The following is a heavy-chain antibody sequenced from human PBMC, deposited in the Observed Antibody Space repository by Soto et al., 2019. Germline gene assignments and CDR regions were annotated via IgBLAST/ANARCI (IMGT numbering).Heavy chain of an antibody. D-gene: IGHD1-1*01. Sequence: QVQLVESGGGVVQPGRSLRLSSAASGFTFSSYGMHWVRQAPGKGLEWVAVISYDGSNKYYADSVKGRFTISRDNSKNTLYLPMNSLRVEDTAVYYCAKDRGGNQMLIDYWGQGTLVTVSS. J-gene: IGHJ4*02. CDR3: AKDRGGNQMLIDY. CDR1: GFTFSSYG. V-gene: IGHV3-30*18. CDR2: ISYDGSNK.